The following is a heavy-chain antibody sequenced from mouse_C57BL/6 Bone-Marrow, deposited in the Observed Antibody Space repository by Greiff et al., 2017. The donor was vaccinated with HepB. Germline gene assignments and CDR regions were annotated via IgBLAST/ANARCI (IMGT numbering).Heavy chain of an antibody. CDR1: GFTFSDYY. J-gene: IGHJ1*03. CDR3: ARVSPRSTHWYFDV. D-gene: IGHD1-1*01. Sequence: DVKLVESGGGLVQPGGSLKLSCAASGFTFSDYYMYWVRQTPEKRLEWVAYISNGGGSTYYPDTVKGRFTISRDNAKNTLYLQMSRLKSEDTAMYYCARVSPRSTHWYFDVWGTGTTVTVSS. CDR2: ISNGGGST. V-gene: IGHV5-12*01.